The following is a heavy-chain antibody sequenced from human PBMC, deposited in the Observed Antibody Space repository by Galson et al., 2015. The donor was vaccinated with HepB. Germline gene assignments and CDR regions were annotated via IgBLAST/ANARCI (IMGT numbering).Heavy chain of an antibody. Sequence: SVKVSCKASGYTFTSYDICWVRQAPGQGLEWMGWISTYNDNTNYAPKLQGRVTMTTDTSTTTAYMELRSLRSDDTAVYYCARILPSHFLVVPAPISYWFDPWGQGTLVTVSS. CDR2: ISTYNDNT. CDR1: GYTFTSYD. V-gene: IGHV1-18*01. CDR3: ARILPSHFLVVPAPISYWFDP. D-gene: IGHD2-2*02. J-gene: IGHJ5*02.